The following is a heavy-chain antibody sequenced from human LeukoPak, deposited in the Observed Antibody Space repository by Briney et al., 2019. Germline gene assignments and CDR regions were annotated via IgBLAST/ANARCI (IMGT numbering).Heavy chain of an antibody. J-gene: IGHJ5*02. D-gene: IGHD3-9*01. CDR1: GYTFTGYY. CDR2: INPNSGGT. CDR3: ARNEDYDILTGYYAWFDP. Sequence: GASVQVSCKASGYTFTGYYMHWVRQAPGQGLEWMGWINPNSGGTNYAQKFQGRVTMTRDTSISTAYMELSRLRSDDTAVYYCARNEDYDILTGYYAWFDPWGQGTLVTVSS. V-gene: IGHV1-2*02.